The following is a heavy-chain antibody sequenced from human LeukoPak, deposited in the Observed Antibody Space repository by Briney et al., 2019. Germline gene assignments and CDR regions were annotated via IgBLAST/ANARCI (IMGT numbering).Heavy chain of an antibody. CDR2: IIPIFGTA. V-gene: IGHV1-69*13. D-gene: IGHD2-2*02. CDR3: ARDLPLGYCSSTSCYKGWFDP. J-gene: IGHJ5*02. Sequence: SVKVSSKASGGTFTSYAISWVRQAPVQGLEWMGGIIPIFGTAHYAQKFPGRVTITADESTSAAYMEPSSLRSEDTAVYYCARDLPLGYCSSTSCYKGWFDPWGQGTLVTVSS. CDR1: GGTFTSYA.